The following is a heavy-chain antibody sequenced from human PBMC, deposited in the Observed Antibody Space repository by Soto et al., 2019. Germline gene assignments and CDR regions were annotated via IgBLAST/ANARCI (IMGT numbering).Heavy chain of an antibody. V-gene: IGHV3-74*01. CDR1: GFTFSSYW. J-gene: IGHJ4*02. Sequence: GGSLRLSCAASGFTFSSYWMNWVRQAPGKGLVWVARINNDGSGTGYADSVKGRFTISRDNAKNTLYLHMNSLRIEDTAVYYCATTGWFPDYWGQGTLVTVSS. CDR2: INNDGSGT. D-gene: IGHD3-9*01. CDR3: ATTGWFPDY.